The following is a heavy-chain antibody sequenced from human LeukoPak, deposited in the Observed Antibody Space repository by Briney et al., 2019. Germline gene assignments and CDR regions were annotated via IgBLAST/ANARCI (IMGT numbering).Heavy chain of an antibody. D-gene: IGHD3-9*01. J-gene: IGHJ3*02. CDR3: ARRRYFDWLSPDDAFDI. Sequence: SQTLSLTCTVSGGSISSGGYYWSWIRQHPGKGLEWIGYIYYSGSTYYNPSLKSRVTISVDTSKNQFSLKLSSVTAADTAVYYCARRRYFDWLSPDDAFDIWGQGTMVTVSS. V-gene: IGHV4-31*03. CDR1: GGSISSGGYY. CDR2: IYYSGST.